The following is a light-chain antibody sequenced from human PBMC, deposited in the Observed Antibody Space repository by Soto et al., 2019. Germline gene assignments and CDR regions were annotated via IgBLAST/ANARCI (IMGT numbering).Light chain of an antibody. CDR2: GAS. J-gene: IGKJ3*01. CDR3: QQSYSTPPFT. CDR1: QTVSSSF. Sequence: EIVLTQSPGTLSLSPGERATLSCRASQTVSSSFLAWYQQKPGQAPRLFIYGASSRATGIPDRFSGSGSGTDFTLTIGRLEPEDFATYYCQQSYSTPPFTFGPGTKVDIK. V-gene: IGKV3-20*01.